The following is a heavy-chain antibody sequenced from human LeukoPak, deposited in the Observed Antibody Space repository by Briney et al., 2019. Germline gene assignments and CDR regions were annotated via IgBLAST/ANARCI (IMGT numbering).Heavy chain of an antibody. CDR3: ARWIEGYCSSTRCYYYRGMDV. CDR2: ISSSSSYI. CDR1: GFTFSSHT. J-gene: IGHJ6*02. D-gene: IGHD2-2*01. Sequence: GGFLRLSCAASGFTFSSHTMNWVRQAPGKGLEWVSSISSSSSYINYADSLTGRFTISRDNAKNSLYLQMNSLRVEDSAVYYCARWIEGYCSSTRCYYYRGMDVWGQGTTVTVSS. V-gene: IGHV3-21*01.